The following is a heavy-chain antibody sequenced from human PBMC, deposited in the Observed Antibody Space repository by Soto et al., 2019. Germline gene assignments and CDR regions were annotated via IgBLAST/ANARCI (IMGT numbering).Heavy chain of an antibody. J-gene: IGHJ3*02. Sequence: QVQLRESGPGLVKPSETLSLTCAVSGSSISENNWWSWVRQSPGKGLESIGEIFHNGNTNYNPSLKSRVAISVAKPKNHFSLKLSSVTAADTAMYYCARKYYGSNLGAFDIWGQGTMVTVSS. V-gene: IGHV4-4*02. CDR3: ARKYYGSNLGAFDI. D-gene: IGHD3-10*01. CDR1: GSSISENNW. CDR2: IFHNGNT.